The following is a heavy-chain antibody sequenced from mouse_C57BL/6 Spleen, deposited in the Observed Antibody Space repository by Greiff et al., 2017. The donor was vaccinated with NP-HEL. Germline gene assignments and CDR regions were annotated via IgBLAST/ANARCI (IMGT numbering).Heavy chain of an antibody. J-gene: IGHJ2*01. CDR1: GFTFTDYY. D-gene: IGHD4-1*02. Sequence: EVKVEESGGGLVQPGGSLSLSCAASGFTFTDYYMSWVRQPPGKALEWLGFIRNKANGYTTEYSASVKGRFTISRDNSQSILYLQMNALRAEDSATYYCARSQLGRAGHFDYWGQGTTLTVSS. V-gene: IGHV7-3*01. CDR3: ARSQLGRAGHFDY. CDR2: IRNKANGYTT.